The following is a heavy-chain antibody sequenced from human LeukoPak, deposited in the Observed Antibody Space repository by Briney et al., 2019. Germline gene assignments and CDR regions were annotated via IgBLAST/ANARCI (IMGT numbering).Heavy chain of an antibody. Sequence: PGGSLRLSYAASGFTFSDYYMSWIRQAPGKGLEWVSSISSSSSYIYYADSVKGRFTISRDNAKNSLYLQMNSLRAEDTAVYYCAREVSGYDFGYWGQGTLVTVSS. CDR2: ISSSSSYI. J-gene: IGHJ4*02. CDR3: AREVSGYDFGY. V-gene: IGHV3-11*06. CDR1: GFTFSDYY. D-gene: IGHD5-12*01.